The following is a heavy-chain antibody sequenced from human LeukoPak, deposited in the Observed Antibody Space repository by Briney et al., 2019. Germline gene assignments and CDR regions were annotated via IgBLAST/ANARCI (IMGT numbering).Heavy chain of an antibody. CDR1: GYTFTDYY. V-gene: IGHV1-2*02. Sequence: GASVKVSCKASGYTFTDYYMHWVRQAPGQGLEWMGWINPNSGGTNYAQKFQGRVTMTRDTSISTAYMELSRLRSDDTAVYYCARAPLYYYGSGSFDYWGQGTLVTVSS. J-gene: IGHJ4*02. CDR2: INPNSGGT. CDR3: ARAPLYYYGSGSFDY. D-gene: IGHD3-10*01.